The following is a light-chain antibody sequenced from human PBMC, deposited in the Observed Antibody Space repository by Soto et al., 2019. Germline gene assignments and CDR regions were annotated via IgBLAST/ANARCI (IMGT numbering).Light chain of an antibody. Sequence: DIKMTQSPSTLSASVGDRVTITCRASQSIRSWLAWYQQKPGKAPKLLIYKASSXXSGVPSRFRGSGYGTEFTLTISSLQPDDFATYYCQQDNSAWTFGQGTMVDIK. CDR1: QSIRSW. CDR2: KAS. CDR3: QQDNSAWT. J-gene: IGKJ1*01. V-gene: IGKV1-5*03.